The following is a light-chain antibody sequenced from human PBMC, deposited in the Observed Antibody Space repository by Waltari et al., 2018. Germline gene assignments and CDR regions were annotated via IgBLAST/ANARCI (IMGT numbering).Light chain of an antibody. J-gene: IGKJ4*01. CDR3: QHRSTWPPT. CDR2: DSI. CDR1: QSITNY. Sequence: EIVLTQSPATLSLSPGERATVSCRASQSITNYLAWYQHKPGQAPRLLIYDSINRATGIPARFSGGGSGTDFTLTITSLEPEDFAFYYCQHRSTWPPTFGGGTNVVL. V-gene: IGKV3-11*01.